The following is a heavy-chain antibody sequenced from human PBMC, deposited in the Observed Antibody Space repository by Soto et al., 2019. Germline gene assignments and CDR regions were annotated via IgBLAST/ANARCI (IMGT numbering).Heavy chain of an antibody. J-gene: IGHJ6*02. Sequence: GESLKISCKGLGNSFNNWIGWVRQMPGKGLEWVGIIYPGDSDTRYSPSFQGQVTISADKSISTAYLQWSSLKASDTAMYYCARPQLRYYGMDVWGQGTTVTVSS. V-gene: IGHV5-51*01. D-gene: IGHD2-21*01. CDR2: IYPGDSDT. CDR3: ARPQLRYYGMDV. CDR1: GNSFNNW.